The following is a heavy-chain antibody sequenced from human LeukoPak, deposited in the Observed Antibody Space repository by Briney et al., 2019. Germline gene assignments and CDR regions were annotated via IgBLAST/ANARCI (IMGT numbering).Heavy chain of an antibody. CDR1: GFTFDDYG. CDR3: ARRIAVAGTSFDY. J-gene: IGHJ4*02. Sequence: GSLRLSCAASGFTFDDYGMSWIRQPPGKGLEWIGEINHSGSTNYNPSLKSRVTISVDTSKNQFSLKLSSVTAADTAVYYCARRIAVAGTSFDYWGQGTLVTVSS. V-gene: IGHV4-34*01. CDR2: INHSGST. D-gene: IGHD6-19*01.